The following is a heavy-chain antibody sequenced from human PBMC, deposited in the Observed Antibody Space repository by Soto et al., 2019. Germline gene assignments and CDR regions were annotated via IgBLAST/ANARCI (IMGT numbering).Heavy chain of an antibody. Sequence: GGSLRLSCEASGFAFSSYAMHWVRQAPGKGLEWVGVISYDGNYIYYADSVKGRFTISRDNSKNTLYVQVNSLRPEDTAVYYCATGILSATIGPYAMDVWGQGTTVTVSS. V-gene: IGHV3-30*03. CDR3: ATGILSATIGPYAMDV. CDR1: GFAFSSYA. CDR2: ISYDGNYI. D-gene: IGHD3-16*01. J-gene: IGHJ6*02.